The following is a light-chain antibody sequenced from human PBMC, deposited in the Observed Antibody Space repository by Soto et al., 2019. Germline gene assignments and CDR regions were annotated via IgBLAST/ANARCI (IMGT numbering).Light chain of an antibody. CDR2: NAS. CDR1: QTISKY. CDR3: QQRSNWPVT. J-gene: IGKJ5*01. Sequence: EIVVTQSPAALSLQPGERATIFFKTSQTISKYLVWYQQKNGQPPRLLINNASNRATGIPARFNGSGYGTDFNLTISSLETEDCAVYYCQQRSNWPVTFGGGTRLEIK. V-gene: IGKV3-11*01.